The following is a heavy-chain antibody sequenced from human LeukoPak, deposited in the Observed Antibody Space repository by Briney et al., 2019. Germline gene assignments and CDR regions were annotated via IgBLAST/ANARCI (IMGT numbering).Heavy chain of an antibody. V-gene: IGHV1-2*02. D-gene: IGHD3-3*01. CDR1: GYTFTVNH. CDR3: ARGVRFLDPTSPYYYYYYMDV. Sequence: GASVKVSCXASGYTFTVNHVHWVRQAPGQGLEWMGWIDPKSGDTKYAQKFQGRVTITTDESTSTAYMELSSLRSEDTAVYYCARGVRFLDPTSPYYYYYYMDVWGKRTTVTVSS. CDR2: IDPKSGDT. J-gene: IGHJ6*03.